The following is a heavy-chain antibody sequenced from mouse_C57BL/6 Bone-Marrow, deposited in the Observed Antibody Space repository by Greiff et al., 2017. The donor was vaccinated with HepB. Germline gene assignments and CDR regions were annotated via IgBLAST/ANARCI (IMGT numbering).Heavy chain of an antibody. CDR2: IHPNSGST. V-gene: IGHV1-64*01. Sequence: QVQLQQPGAELVKPGASVKLSCKASGYTFTSYWIHWVKQRPGQGLEWIGMIHPNSGSTNYNEKFKSKATLTVDKSSSTAYMQLSSLTSEDSAVYYCARFDYDGYGGLDYWGQGTTLTVSS. D-gene: IGHD2-3*01. CDR1: GYTFTSYW. J-gene: IGHJ2*01. CDR3: ARFDYDGYGGLDY.